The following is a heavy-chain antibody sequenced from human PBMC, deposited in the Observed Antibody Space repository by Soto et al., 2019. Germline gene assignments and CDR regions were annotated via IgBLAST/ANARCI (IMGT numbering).Heavy chain of an antibody. Sequence: QVQLVQSGAEVKKPGSSVKVSCKASGGTFSSYTISWVRQAPGQGLEWMGRIIPILGIANYAQKFQGRVTITAEKSTSTAYMELSSLRSEDTAVYYCARSLRRDIAAADPLGWFDRWGQGTLVT. CDR2: IIPILGIA. V-gene: IGHV1-69*02. CDR1: GGTFSSYT. D-gene: IGHD6-13*01. J-gene: IGHJ5*01. CDR3: ARSLRRDIAAADPLGWFDR.